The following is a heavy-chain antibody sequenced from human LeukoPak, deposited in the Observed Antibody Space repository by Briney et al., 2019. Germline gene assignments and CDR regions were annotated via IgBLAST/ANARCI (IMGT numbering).Heavy chain of an antibody. CDR2: ISGSGGST. D-gene: IGHD4-23*01. Sequence: GGSLRLSCAASGFTFSSYAMSWVRQAPGKGLEWVSAISGSGGSTYHADSVKGRFTISRDNSKNTLYLQMNSLRAEDTAVYYCAKDLWPSTVVTPGTDYWGQGTLVTVSS. V-gene: IGHV3-23*01. CDR1: GFTFSSYA. J-gene: IGHJ4*02. CDR3: AKDLWPSTVVTPGTDY.